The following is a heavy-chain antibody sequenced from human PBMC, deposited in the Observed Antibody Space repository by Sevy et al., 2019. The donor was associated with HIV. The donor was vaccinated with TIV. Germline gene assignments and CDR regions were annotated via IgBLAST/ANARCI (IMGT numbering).Heavy chain of an antibody. CDR1: GFXFSSYS. J-gene: IGHJ5*02. D-gene: IGHD5-12*01. Sequence: GGSLRLSCAASGFXFSSYSMHWVRQAPGKGLEWVSSINSISTYIYYADSVKGRFTISRDNAKNSLYLQMNSLRAEDTAVYYCAXXPDYXXXXGXXXXXGXGXLVTVSS. V-gene: IGHV3-21*01. CDR2: INSISTYI. CDR3: AXXPDYXXXXGXXXX.